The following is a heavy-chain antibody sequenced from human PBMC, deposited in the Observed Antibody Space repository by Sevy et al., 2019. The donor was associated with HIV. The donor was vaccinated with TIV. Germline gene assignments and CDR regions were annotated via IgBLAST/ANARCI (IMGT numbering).Heavy chain of an antibody. D-gene: IGHD5-18*01. J-gene: IGHJ6*03. CDR3: ARAVSNGYSYGYYYYYYMDV. V-gene: IGHV1-69*13. CDR2: IIPIFGTA. CDR1: GGTFSSYA. Sequence: ASVKVSCKASGGTFSSYAISWVRQAPGQGLEWMGGIIPIFGTANYAQKFQGRVTITADESTSTAYMELSSLRSEDTAVYYCARAVSNGYSYGYYYYYYMDVWGKGTTVTVSS.